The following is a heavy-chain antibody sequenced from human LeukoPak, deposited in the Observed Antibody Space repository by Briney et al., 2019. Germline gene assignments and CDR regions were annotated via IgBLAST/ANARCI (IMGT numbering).Heavy chain of an antibody. CDR2: IDPSDSYT. CDR3: ARRATSVRGIPLFDY. J-gene: IGHJ4*02. Sequence: GESLRIFCKGSGYRFTSYWIDWVRQMPGKGLEWMGRIDPSDSYTNYSPSFQGHVTISADNSISTAYLQWSGLKASDTAMYYCARRATSVRGIPLFDYWGQGTLVTVSS. D-gene: IGHD3-10*01. CDR1: GYRFTSYW. V-gene: IGHV5-10-1*01.